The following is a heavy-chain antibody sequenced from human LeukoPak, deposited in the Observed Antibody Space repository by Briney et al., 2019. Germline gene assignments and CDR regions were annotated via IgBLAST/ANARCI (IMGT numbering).Heavy chain of an antibody. CDR1: GYTFTGYY. V-gene: IGHV1-2*02. CDR2: INPNSGGT. CDR3: ARDHDSSGYYLIFDY. J-gene: IGHJ4*02. D-gene: IGHD3-22*01. Sequence: ASVKVSCKASGYTFTGYYMHWVRQAPGQGLEWMGWINPNSGGTNYAQKFQGRVTMTRDTPISTAYMELSRLRSDDTAVYYCARDHDSSGYYLIFDYWGQGTLVTVSS.